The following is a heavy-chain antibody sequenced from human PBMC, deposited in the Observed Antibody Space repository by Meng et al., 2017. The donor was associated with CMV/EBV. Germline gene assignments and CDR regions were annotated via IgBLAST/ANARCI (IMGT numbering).Heavy chain of an antibody. Sequence: GESLKISCAASGFTFSSYAMSWVRQAPGKGLEWVSAISGSGVSTYYADSVRGRFTIPRDNSKNTLYLQMNGLRAEDTAVYYCAKDCWFDPWGQGTLVTVSS. CDR2: ISGSGVST. J-gene: IGHJ5*02. CDR1: GFTFSSYA. V-gene: IGHV3-23*01. CDR3: AKDCWFDP.